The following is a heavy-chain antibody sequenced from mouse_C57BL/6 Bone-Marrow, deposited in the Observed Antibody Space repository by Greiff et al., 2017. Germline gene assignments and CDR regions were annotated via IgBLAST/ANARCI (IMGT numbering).Heavy chain of an antibody. Sequence: VKLQQSGAELARPGASVKLSCKASGFTFTSYTMHWVKQRPGPGLEWIGYINPRCGYTKYNPKFKDKATLTADTSSSTANRQLTSLTSEDSALKYGASYAMDYWGQGTSVTVSS. J-gene: IGHJ4*01. CDR2: INPRCGYT. CDR1: GFTFTSYT. V-gene: IGHV1-4*01. CDR3: ASYAMDY.